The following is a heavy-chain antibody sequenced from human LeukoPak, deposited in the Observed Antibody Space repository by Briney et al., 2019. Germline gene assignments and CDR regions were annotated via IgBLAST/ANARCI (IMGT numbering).Heavy chain of an antibody. Sequence: PGGSLRLSCAASGFTFSSYWMSWVRQAPGKGLEWVANIKHDGSEKYYVDSVKGRFTISRDNAKNSLYLQMKSLRAEDTAVYYCARDRGETYCGGDCYARDYYYGMDVWGQGTTVTVS. CDR1: GFTFSSYW. CDR3: ARDRGETYCGGDCYARDYYYGMDV. J-gene: IGHJ6*02. CDR2: IKHDGSEK. D-gene: IGHD2-21*02. V-gene: IGHV3-7*01.